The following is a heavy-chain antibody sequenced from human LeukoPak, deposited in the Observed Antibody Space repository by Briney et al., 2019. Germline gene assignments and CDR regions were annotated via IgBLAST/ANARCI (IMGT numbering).Heavy chain of an antibody. V-gene: IGHV4-61*02. CDR2: IYTSGST. D-gene: IGHD3-3*01. CDR1: GGSISSGSYY. J-gene: IGHJ3*02. CDR3: ARSPSGYYDFWSGYLEDAFDI. Sequence: SETLSLTCTVSGGSISSGSYYWSWIRQPAGKGLEWIGRIYTSGSTNYNPSLKSRVTISVDTSKNQFSLKLSSVTAADTAVYYCARSPSGYYDFWSGYLEDAFDIWGQGTMVTVSS.